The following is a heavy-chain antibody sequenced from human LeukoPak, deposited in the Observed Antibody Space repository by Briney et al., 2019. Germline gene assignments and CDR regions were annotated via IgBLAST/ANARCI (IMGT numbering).Heavy chain of an antibody. J-gene: IGHJ3*02. CDR2: ISSSSSYI. CDR1: GFTFSSYS. D-gene: IGHD3-22*01. CDR3: ARDPTGARGYYDSSGYYHAFDI. Sequence: PGGSLRLSRAASGFTFSSYSMNWVRQAPGKGLEWVSSISSSSSYIYYADSVKGRFTISRDNAKNSLYLQMNSLRAEDTAVYYCARDPTGARGYYDSSGYYHAFDIWGQGTMVTVSS. V-gene: IGHV3-21*01.